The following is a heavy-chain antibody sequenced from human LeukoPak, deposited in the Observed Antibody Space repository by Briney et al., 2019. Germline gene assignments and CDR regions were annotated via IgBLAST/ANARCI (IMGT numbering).Heavy chain of an antibody. Sequence: PGGSLRLSCSASGFTFSSYSMNWVRQAPGKGLEWVSSISSSSSYIYYADSVKGRFTISRDNAKNSLYLQMNSLRAEDTAVYYCARLGFGELLLTIDYWGQGTLVTVSS. V-gene: IGHV3-21*01. CDR1: GFTFSSYS. CDR3: ARLGFGELLLTIDY. CDR2: ISSSSSYI. J-gene: IGHJ4*02. D-gene: IGHD3-10*01.